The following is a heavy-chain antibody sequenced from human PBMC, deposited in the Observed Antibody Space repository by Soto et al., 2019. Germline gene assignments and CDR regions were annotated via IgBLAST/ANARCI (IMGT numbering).Heavy chain of an antibody. J-gene: IGHJ4*02. D-gene: IGHD6-19*01. CDR3: ARDHSPSVWAIAVAGPLDY. CDR2: ISYDGSNK. CDR1: GFTSSSYA. Sequence: HPGGSLRLSCAASGFTSSSYAMHWVRQAPGKGLEWVAVISYDGSNKYYADSVKGRFTISRDNSKNTLYLQMNSLRAEDTAVYYCARDHSPSVWAIAVAGPLDYWGQGTLVTVSS. V-gene: IGHV3-30-3*01.